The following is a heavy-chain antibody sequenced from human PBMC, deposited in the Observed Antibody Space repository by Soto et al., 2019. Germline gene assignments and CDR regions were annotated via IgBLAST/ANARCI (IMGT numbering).Heavy chain of an antibody. Sequence: SETLSLTCTVSGGSISSYYWSWIRQPPGKGLEWIGYIYYSGSTNYNPSLKSRVTISVDTSKNQFSLKLSSVTAVDTAVYYCARDQRYCSSTSCYGWFDPWGQGTLVTVSS. CDR3: ARDQRYCSSTSCYGWFDP. CDR1: GGSISSYY. V-gene: IGHV4-59*01. CDR2: IYYSGST. D-gene: IGHD2-2*01. J-gene: IGHJ5*02.